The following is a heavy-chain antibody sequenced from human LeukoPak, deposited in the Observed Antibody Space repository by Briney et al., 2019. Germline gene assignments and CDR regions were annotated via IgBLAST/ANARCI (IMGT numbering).Heavy chain of an antibody. D-gene: IGHD1-26*01. CDR3: ARDKQVGATTGSWFDP. J-gene: IGHJ5*02. CDR2: INQDGSEN. CDR1: GFTFSSYS. V-gene: IGHV3-7*01. Sequence: QPGGSLRLSCAASGFTFSSYSMNWVRQAPGKGLEWVAQINQDGSENYYVDSVKGRFTISRDNAKNSLYLQLNSLRAEDTALYHCARDKQVGATTGSWFDPWGQGTLVTVSS.